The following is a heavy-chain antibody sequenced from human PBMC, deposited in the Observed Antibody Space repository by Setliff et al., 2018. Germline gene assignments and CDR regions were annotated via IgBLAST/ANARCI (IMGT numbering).Heavy chain of an antibody. CDR1: GDPFTAYG. CDR3: ARGPSSTGPPSRLIYFYHMDV. D-gene: IGHD4-17*01. J-gene: IGHJ6*03. Sequence: GASVKVSCKASGDPFTAYGVSWVRQAPGQGLEWMGAIIPVLGMTDYAQKLQGRFTITADQSTTTVYMELRSLRFDDTALYYCARGPSSTGPPSRLIYFYHMDVWGTVTTVTVSS. V-gene: IGHV1-69*10. CDR2: IIPVLGMT.